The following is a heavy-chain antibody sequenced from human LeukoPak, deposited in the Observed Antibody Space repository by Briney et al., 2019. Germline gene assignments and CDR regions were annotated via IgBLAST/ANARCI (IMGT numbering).Heavy chain of an antibody. CDR1: GYTFTSYA. CDR3: ARNRRSGYYHGYAFYI. J-gene: IGHJ3*02. V-gene: IGHV1-3*01. Sequence: GASVKVSCTASGYTFTSYAMHWVRQAPGQRLEWMGWINAGNGNTKYSQKFQGRVTIARDTSASTAYMELSSLRSEDTAVYYCARNRRSGYYHGYAFYILGQGAMVTVSS. D-gene: IGHD3-3*01. CDR2: INAGNGNT.